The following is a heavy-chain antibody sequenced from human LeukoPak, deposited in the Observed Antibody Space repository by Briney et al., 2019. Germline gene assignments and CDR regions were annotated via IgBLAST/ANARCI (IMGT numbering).Heavy chain of an antibody. V-gene: IGHV4-39*01. CDR3: ARFIAAVDNPSLRYLDS. J-gene: IGHJ4*02. D-gene: IGHD6-13*01. CDR1: GGSISSSSYY. CDR2: IFYSGST. Sequence: SETLSLTCTVSGGSISSSSYYWGWIRQPPGKGLEWIGSIFYSGSTFYNPSLKSRLAISVDTSKNQFSLRVSSVTAADTAVYYCARFIAAVDNPSLRYLDSWGQGTLVIVSS.